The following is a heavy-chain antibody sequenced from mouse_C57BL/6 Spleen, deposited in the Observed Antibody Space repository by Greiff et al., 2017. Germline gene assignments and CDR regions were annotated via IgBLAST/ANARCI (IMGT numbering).Heavy chain of an antibody. D-gene: IGHD3-2*02. J-gene: IGHJ1*03. CDR2: IHPSDGST. Sequence: VQLVESGPELVKPGASVKLSCKASGYTFTSYDINWVKQRPGQGLEWIGWIHPSDGSTKYNEKFKGKATLTVDTSSSTAYMELHCLTSEDSAVYFCASSEVQGWYFDVWGTGTTVTVAS. CDR3: ASSEVQGWYFDV. CDR1: GYTFTSYD. V-gene: IGHV1-85*01.